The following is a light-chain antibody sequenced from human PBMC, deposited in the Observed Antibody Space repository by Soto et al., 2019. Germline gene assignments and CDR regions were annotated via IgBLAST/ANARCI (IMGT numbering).Light chain of an antibody. CDR3: QQYNTYPT. Sequence: DIQMTQSPSTLSASIGDRFTIXXRASQGISNWLAWYQQKPGKAPKXLIFHASSLESGVPSRFSGSGSGTEFTLTISSLQSDDFATYYCQQYNTYPTFGQGTKVDIK. J-gene: IGKJ1*01. V-gene: IGKV1-5*01. CDR2: HAS. CDR1: QGISNW.